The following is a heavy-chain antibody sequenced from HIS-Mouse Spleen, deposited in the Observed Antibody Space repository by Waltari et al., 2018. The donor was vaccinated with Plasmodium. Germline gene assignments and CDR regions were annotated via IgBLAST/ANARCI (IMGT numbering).Heavy chain of an antibody. CDR1: GGSFSGYY. CDR2: INQSGSP. D-gene: IGHD3-9*01. CDR3: ARAPIRDAFDI. V-gene: IGHV4-34*01. J-gene: IGHJ3*02. Sequence: QVQLQQWGAGLLKPSETLSLTCAVYGGSFSGYYWSWIRQPPGKGLEWIGEINQSGSPNYNPSLKSRVTISVDTSKNQFSLKLSSVTAADTAVYYCARAPIRDAFDIWGQGTMVTVSS.